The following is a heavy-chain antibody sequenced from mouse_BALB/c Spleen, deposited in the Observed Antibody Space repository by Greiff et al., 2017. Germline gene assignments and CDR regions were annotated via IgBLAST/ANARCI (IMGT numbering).Heavy chain of an antibody. CDR3: ARDDYGYAMDY. J-gene: IGHJ4*01. CDR1: GFTFSSYA. Sequence: EVHLVESGGGLVKPGGSLKLSCAASGFTFSSYAMSWVRQTPEKRLEWVASISSGGSTYYPDSVKGRFTISRDNARNILYLQMSSLRSEDTAMYYCARDDYGYAMDYWGQGTSVTVSS. CDR2: ISSGGST. V-gene: IGHV5-6-5*01. D-gene: IGHD2-4*01.